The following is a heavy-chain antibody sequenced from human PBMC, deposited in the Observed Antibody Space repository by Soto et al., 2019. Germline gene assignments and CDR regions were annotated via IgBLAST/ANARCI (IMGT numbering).Heavy chain of an antibody. Sequence: ASVKVSCKASGYTFTSYYMHWVRQAPGQGLEWMGIINPSGGSTSYAQKLQGRVTMTTDTSTSTAYMELRSLRSDDTAVYYCAREYFSSGSPHMDVWGQGTTVTVSS. V-gene: IGHV1-46*01. CDR2: INPSGGST. J-gene: IGHJ6*02. CDR3: AREYFSSGSPHMDV. CDR1: GYTFTSYY. D-gene: IGHD3-22*01.